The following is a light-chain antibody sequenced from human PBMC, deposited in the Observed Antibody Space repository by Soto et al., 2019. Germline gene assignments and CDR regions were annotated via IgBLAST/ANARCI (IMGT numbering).Light chain of an antibody. CDR2: GNN. V-gene: IGLV1-40*01. CDR3: QSSDGRLTTFD. Sequence: QSVLTQPPSVSGAPGQRVTISCTGSSSNIGTGYDVHWYQQLPGGAPRLLIYGNNNRPSGVPDRFSGSKSGTSASLAITGLQAEDEAVDFCQSSDGRLTTFDFGSGTKVPVL. CDR1: SSNIGTGYD. J-gene: IGLJ1*01.